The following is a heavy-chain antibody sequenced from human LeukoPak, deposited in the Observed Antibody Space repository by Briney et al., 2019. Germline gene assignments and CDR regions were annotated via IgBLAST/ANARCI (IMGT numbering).Heavy chain of an antibody. CDR2: IRPSGDNT. J-gene: IGHJ4*02. Sequence: GGSLRLSCAASGFTFSSYDMTWVRQAPGRGLEWVSSIRPSGDNTYYGDSVKGRFTISRDNSKNTLYLQMNSLRAEDTAVYYCARGSRDKLRGLDHWGQGTLVTVSS. V-gene: IGHV3-23*01. CDR1: GFTFSSYD. CDR3: ARGSRDKLRGLDH. D-gene: IGHD1-7*01.